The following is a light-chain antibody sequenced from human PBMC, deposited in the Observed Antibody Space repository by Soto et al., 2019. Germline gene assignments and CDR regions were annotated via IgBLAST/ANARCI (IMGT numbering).Light chain of an antibody. CDR2: AAS. V-gene: IGKV1-39*01. CDR3: HQSYRTPPLT. J-gene: IGKJ1*01. Sequence: DIQMTQSPSSLSASVGDRVTITCLASQIISSYLNWYQQKPGKAPKLLIYAASSLHRGVPSRFSSSGSGTDFPVTISSMQPEDFATYYCHQSYRTPPLTFGQGAKVDIK. CDR1: QIISSY.